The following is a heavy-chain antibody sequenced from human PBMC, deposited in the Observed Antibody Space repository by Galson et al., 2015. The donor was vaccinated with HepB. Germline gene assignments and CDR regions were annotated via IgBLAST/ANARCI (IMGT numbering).Heavy chain of an antibody. V-gene: IGHV1-3*01. D-gene: IGHD3-10*01. CDR2: INAGNGNT. CDR1: GYTFTSYA. J-gene: IGHJ4*02. CDR3: ASGRGAHIPFDY. Sequence: SVKVSCKASGYTFTSYAMHWVRQAPGQRLEWMGWINAGNGNTKYSQKFQGRVTITRDTSASTAYMELSSLRSEDTAVYYCASGRGAHIPFDYWGQGTLVTVSS.